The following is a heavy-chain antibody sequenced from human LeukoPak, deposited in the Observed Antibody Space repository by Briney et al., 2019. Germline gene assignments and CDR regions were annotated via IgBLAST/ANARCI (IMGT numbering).Heavy chain of an antibody. Sequence: ASVKVSCKVSGYTLTELSMHWVRQAPGKGLEWMGGFDPEDGETIYAQKFQGRVTMTEDTSTDTAYMELSSLRSEDTAVYYCASMGSDILTGYQYYYYYHMDVWGKGTTVTVSS. CDR2: FDPEDGET. J-gene: IGHJ6*03. D-gene: IGHD3-9*01. CDR3: ASMGSDILTGYQYYYYYHMDV. CDR1: GYTLTELS. V-gene: IGHV1-24*01.